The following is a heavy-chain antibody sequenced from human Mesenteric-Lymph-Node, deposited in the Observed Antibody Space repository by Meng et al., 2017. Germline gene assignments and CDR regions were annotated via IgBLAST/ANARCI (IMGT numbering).Heavy chain of an antibody. CDR2: IKEDGSEK. V-gene: IGHV3-7*01. CDR3: ARDATRGGDFDY. J-gene: IGHJ4*02. D-gene: IGHD4-17*01. Sequence: GGSLRLSCTASGFTFTNYWMSWVRQAPGKGLEWVAQIKEDGSEKYYGDSVRGRFTISRDNAKISLDLQMNSLRAEDTAAYYCARDATRGGDFDYWGQGTLVTVSS. CDR1: GFTFTNYW.